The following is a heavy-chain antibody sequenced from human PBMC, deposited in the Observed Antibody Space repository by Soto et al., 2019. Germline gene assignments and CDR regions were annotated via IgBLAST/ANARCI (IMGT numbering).Heavy chain of an antibody. Sequence: GGSLRLSCAASGFTFDSYAMDWVRQAPGKGLEWASLISYDGSIRYYADSVKGRFTISRDNSKNTLYLQMNSLKSDDTAVYYCARGSGDYGTLLHWYLDLWGRGTLVTV. CDR2: ISYDGSIR. J-gene: IGHJ2*01. CDR3: ARGSGDYGTLLHWYLDL. CDR1: GFTFDSYA. V-gene: IGHV3-30-3*01. D-gene: IGHD3-10*01.